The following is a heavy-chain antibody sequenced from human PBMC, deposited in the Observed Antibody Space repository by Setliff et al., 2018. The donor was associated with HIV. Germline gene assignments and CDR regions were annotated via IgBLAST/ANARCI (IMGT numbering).Heavy chain of an antibody. CDR1: GGSFSTYY. CDR2: VNHSGGT. V-gene: IGHV4-34*01. J-gene: IGHJ4*01. Sequence: SETLSLTCAVYGGSFSTYYWSWIRQSPGKRLEWLGEVNHSGGTNYNPSLKRRLIISPDASKNQFSLRLKSVTAADTAVYFCARRILRSAFDFWGHGTLVTSPQ. D-gene: IGHD2-15*01. CDR3: ARRILRSAFDF.